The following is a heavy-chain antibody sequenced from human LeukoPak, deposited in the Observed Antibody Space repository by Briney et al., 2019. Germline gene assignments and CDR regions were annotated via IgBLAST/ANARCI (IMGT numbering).Heavy chain of an antibody. V-gene: IGHV4-39*01. CDR3: ARGYCSSTSCYTSLNWFDP. Sequence: SETLSLTCTVSGGSISSSSYYWGWIRQPPGKGLEWIGSIYYSGSTYYNPSFKSRVTISVDTSKNQFSLKLSSVTAADTAVYYCARGYCSSTSCYTSLNWFDPWGQGTLVTVSS. CDR1: GGSISSSSYY. D-gene: IGHD2-2*02. CDR2: IYYSGST. J-gene: IGHJ5*02.